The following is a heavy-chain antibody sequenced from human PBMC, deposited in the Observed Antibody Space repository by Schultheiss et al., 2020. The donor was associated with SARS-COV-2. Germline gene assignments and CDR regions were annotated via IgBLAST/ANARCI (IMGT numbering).Heavy chain of an antibody. J-gene: IGHJ6*02. CDR3: ARSPTYCSSTSCYIADYYYYYGMDV. CDR2: IYYSGST. CDR1: GGSISSYY. D-gene: IGHD2-2*02. V-gene: IGHV4-59*12. Sequence: SETLSLTCTVSGGSISSYYWSWIRQPPGKGLEWIGYIYYSGSTNYNPSLKSRVTISVDTSKNQFSLKLSSVTAADTAVYYCARSPTYCSSTSCYIADYYYYYGMDVWGQGTTVTVSS.